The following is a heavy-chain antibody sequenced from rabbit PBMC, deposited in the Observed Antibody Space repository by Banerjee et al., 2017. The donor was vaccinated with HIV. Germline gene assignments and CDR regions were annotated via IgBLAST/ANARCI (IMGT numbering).Heavy chain of an antibody. CDR1: GFTFSGSYY. V-gene: IGHV1S45*01. CDR2: IYTESSST. D-gene: IGHD6-1*01. J-gene: IGHJ3*01. Sequence: QEQLEESGGGLVQPEGSLTLTCTASGFTFSGSYYMCWVRQAPGKGLEWIACIYTESSSTYYANWAKGRFTISKTSSTTVTLQMTSLTAADTATYFCARAGYGYDARLDLWGQGTLVTVS. CDR3: ARAGYGYDARLDL.